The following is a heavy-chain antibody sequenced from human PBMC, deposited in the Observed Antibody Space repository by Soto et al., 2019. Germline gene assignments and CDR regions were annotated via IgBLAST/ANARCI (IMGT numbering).Heavy chain of an antibody. V-gene: IGHV1-58*01. CDR3: AATNTAGAPVY. CDR2: IVVDTGNT. CDR1: GFTFESSV. J-gene: IGHJ4*02. Sequence: SVKVSCKASGFTFESSVVHGVRQARGQRLEWIGWIVVDTGNTNYAQKVQERVTISRDMSTTTAYMELSSLRSEDTAVDYCAATNTAGAPVYWGQGTQVTVPQ. D-gene: IGHD1-26*01.